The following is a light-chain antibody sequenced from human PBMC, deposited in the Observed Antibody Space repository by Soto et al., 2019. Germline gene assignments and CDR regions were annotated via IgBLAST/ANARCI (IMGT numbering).Light chain of an antibody. Sequence: QSALVQPASVSGSPGQSITISCTGTSSDVGGYNYVSWYQQHPDKAPKVMIYDVSNRPSGVSNRFSGSKSGNTASLTISGLEAEDEADYYCSSYTTSSLVIFGGGTKLTVL. V-gene: IGLV2-14*01. CDR2: DVS. CDR3: SSYTTSSLVI. CDR1: SSDVGGYNY. J-gene: IGLJ2*01.